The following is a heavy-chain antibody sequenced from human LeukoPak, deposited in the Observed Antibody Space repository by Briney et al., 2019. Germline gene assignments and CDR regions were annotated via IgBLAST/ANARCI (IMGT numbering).Heavy chain of an antibody. V-gene: IGHV1-18*01. J-gene: IGHJ4*02. Sequence: APLKVSCTASGYTFTRSSISWVRQAPGHGLEWMGWISAYNGNTIYAQKVKGRVTMTTDTSTSTAYIELRSLKSDDPAVYYRARASYCSGGSCYSDYWGQGTLVTVSS. D-gene: IGHD2-15*01. CDR1: GYTFTRSS. CDR2: ISAYNGNT. CDR3: ARASYCSGGSCYSDY.